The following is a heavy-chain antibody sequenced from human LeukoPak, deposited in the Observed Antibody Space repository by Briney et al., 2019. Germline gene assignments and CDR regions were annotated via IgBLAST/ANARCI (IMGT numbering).Heavy chain of an antibody. CDR3: VKDRPCGICQPMDA. CDR2: LGRSGDYT. J-gene: IGHJ6*02. Sequence: GGSLRLSCAASGFTFSGYSMSWVRQAPGKGLEWVSGLGRSGDYTYYADSVKGRFTISRDNSRDTVYLQMNSLRAEDTAIYYCVKDRPCGICQPMDAWGQGTTVTVSS. D-gene: IGHD2-15*01. V-gene: IGHV3-23*01. CDR1: GFTFSGYS.